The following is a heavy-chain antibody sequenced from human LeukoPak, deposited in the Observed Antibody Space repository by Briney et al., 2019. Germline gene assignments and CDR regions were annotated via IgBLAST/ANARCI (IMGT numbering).Heavy chain of an antibody. D-gene: IGHD1-14*01. CDR1: EFTVSSNY. CDR3: ASTGNYYFHY. V-gene: IGHV3-53*01. CDR2: IYSGGST. Sequence: PGGSLRLSCAASEFTVSSNYMNWVRQAPGKGLELVSVIYSGGSTYYADSVKGRFTISRDNSKNTLYLQMNSLRAEDTAVYYCASTGNYYFHYWGQGTLVTVSS. J-gene: IGHJ4*02.